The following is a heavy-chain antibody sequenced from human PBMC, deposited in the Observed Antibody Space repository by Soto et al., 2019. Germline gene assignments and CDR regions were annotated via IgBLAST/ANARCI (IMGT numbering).Heavy chain of an antibody. D-gene: IGHD6-19*01. V-gene: IGHV3-7*01. CDR2: IKQDGSGK. Sequence: GGSLRLSCAASGFTFSSYWMSWVRQAPGKGLEWVANIKQDGSGKYYVDSVKGRFTISRDNAKNSLYLQMNSLRAEDTAVYYCARDRVYSSGSKPFDYWGQGTLVTVSS. CDR3: ARDRVYSSGSKPFDY. J-gene: IGHJ4*02. CDR1: GFTFSSYW.